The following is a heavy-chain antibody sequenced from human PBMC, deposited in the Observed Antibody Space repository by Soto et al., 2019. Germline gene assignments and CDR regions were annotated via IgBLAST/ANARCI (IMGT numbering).Heavy chain of an antibody. CDR3: ARRPIRGAAAAGPAGHFDY. J-gene: IGHJ4*02. CDR1: GYSFTSYW. D-gene: IGHD6-13*01. V-gene: IGHV5-51*01. Sequence: GESLKISCKGSGYSFTSYWIGWVRQMPGKGLEWMGIIYPGDSDTRYSPSFQGQVTISADKSISTAYLQWSSLKASDTAMYYCARRPIRGAAAAGPAGHFDYWGQGTLVTVSS. CDR2: IYPGDSDT.